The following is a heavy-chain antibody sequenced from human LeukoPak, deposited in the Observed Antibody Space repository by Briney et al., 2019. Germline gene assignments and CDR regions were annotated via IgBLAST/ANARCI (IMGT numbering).Heavy chain of an antibody. Sequence: SETLSLTCAVYGGSFSGYYWSWIRQPPGKGLEWIGEISHSGTTNYNPALKSRVTISVDTSKNQFSLKLISVTAADTGVYYCARGSPKHDSWGQGTLVIVSP. J-gene: IGHJ5*01. CDR2: ISHSGTT. V-gene: IGHV4-34*01. CDR1: GGSFSGYY. CDR3: ARGSPKHDS.